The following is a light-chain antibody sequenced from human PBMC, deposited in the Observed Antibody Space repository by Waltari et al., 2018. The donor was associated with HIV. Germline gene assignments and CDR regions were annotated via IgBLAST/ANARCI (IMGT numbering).Light chain of an antibody. Sequence: EIVMTQSPLSLPVTPGEPASISCRSSQSLLHTNGHNYLGWFQQKPGQSPQLLIYLVSNRASGVPDRFSGRGSGTNFTLTINRVEAEDIGVYYCMQTLQIPWTFGQGTKVAI. CDR3: MQTLQIPWT. V-gene: IGKV2-28*01. CDR2: LVS. J-gene: IGKJ1*01. CDR1: QSLLHTNGHNY.